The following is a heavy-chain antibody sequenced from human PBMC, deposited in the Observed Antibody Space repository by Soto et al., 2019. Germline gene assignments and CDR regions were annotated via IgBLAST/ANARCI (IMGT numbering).Heavy chain of an antibody. CDR3: ARHMKRLAAYFDY. Sequence: QLQLQESGPGLVKPSETLSLTCTVSGGSISSSSYYWGWIRQPPGKGLEWIGSIYYSGSTYYNPSLKSRVTLSVDTSKNQFSLKLSSVTAADTAVYYCARHMKRLAAYFDYWGQGTLVTVSS. CDR2: IYYSGST. CDR1: GGSISSSSYY. V-gene: IGHV4-39*01. J-gene: IGHJ4*02. D-gene: IGHD6-13*01.